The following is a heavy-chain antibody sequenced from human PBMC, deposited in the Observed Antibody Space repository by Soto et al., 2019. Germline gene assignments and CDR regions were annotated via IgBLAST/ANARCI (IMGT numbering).Heavy chain of an antibody. CDR3: ARDLAQHIVVVTASGTFDY. CDR1: GFTFSSYW. D-gene: IGHD2-21*02. V-gene: IGHV3-7*05. CDR2: IKQDGSEK. Sequence: GGSLRLSCAASGFTFSSYWMSWVRQAPGKGLEWVANIKQDGSEKYYVDSVKGRFTISRDNAKNSLYLQMNSLRAEDTAVYYCARDLAQHIVVVTASGTFDYWGQGTLVTVSS. J-gene: IGHJ4*02.